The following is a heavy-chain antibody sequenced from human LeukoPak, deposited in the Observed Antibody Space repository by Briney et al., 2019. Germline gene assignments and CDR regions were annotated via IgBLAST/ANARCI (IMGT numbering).Heavy chain of an antibody. CDR1: GFTFTNYW. CDR2: INNDGTNT. Sequence: GGSLRLSCAASGFTFTNYWMHWVRQIPGKGLVWVLHINNDGTNTFYADSVRGRFTISRDNVRNTVYLQMNSLRAEDTALYYCARDGSYDYWGQGTLVIVSS. J-gene: IGHJ4*02. V-gene: IGHV3-74*01. CDR3: ARDGSYDY.